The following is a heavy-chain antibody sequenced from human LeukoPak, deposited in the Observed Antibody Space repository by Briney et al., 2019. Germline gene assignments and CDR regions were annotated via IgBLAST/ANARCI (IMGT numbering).Heavy chain of an antibody. Sequence: PGGSLRLSCAASGFTFSSYAMHWVRQAPGKGLEYVSALVSNGGSTHYAKSVKGRFTISRDNSKNTLYLQMGSLRAEDTGVYYCARGGEAARMDVWGQGTTVTVSS. J-gene: IGHJ6*02. D-gene: IGHD6-6*01. V-gene: IGHV3-64*01. CDR2: LVSNGGST. CDR3: ARGGEAARMDV. CDR1: GFTFSSYA.